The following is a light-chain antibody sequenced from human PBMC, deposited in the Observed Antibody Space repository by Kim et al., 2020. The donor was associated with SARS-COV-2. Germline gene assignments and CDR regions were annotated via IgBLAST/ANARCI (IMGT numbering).Light chain of an antibody. CDR3: QQCYSTPPS. V-gene: IGKV4-1*01. CDR1: QIVLYNSNNKTY. J-gene: IGKJ2*03. Sequence: DIVMTQSPDSLAVSLGERATLNCKSSQIVLYNSNNKTYLAWYQQKPGQPPKLLIYWASIGESGVSDRFSGSGSEIDFTLTISSLQAEDGAVYFCQQCYSTPPSFGQGTKLEI. CDR2: WAS.